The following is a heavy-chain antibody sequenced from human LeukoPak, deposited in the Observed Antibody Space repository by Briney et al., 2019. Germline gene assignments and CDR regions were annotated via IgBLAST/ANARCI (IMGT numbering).Heavy chain of an antibody. J-gene: IGHJ6*03. CDR2: ISGSGGST. CDR1: GFNFSDYY. Sequence: GGTLRLSCAASGFNFSDYYMSWVRQAPGKGLKWVAAISGSGGSTYYADSVKGRFTISRYNSKNTLYLQMNSLRADDTAVYYCAKGYCSSTSCYYYYMDVWGKGTTVTVSS. V-gene: IGHV3-23*01. D-gene: IGHD2-2*01. CDR3: AKGYCSSTSCYYYYMDV.